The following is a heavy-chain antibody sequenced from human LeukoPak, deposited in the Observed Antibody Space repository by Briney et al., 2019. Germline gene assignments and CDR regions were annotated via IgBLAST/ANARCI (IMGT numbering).Heavy chain of an antibody. Sequence: SETLSLTCTVAGDSISNYYWSWIRQPPGKGPEWTGYIPYSGGTNSHTSLTSRVTMSVDTAKNQFSLTVSSVTAADTAVYYCAKSGFYFDSWGQGTLVTVSS. CDR1: GDSISNYY. CDR2: IPYSGGT. J-gene: IGHJ4*02. CDR3: AKSGFYFDS. D-gene: IGHD5-12*01. V-gene: IGHV4-59*08.